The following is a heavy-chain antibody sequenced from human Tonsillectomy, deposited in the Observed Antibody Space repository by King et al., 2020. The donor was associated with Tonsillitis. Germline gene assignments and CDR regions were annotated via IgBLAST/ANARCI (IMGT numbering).Heavy chain of an antibody. J-gene: IGHJ4*02. CDR3: AKVVSTAMVYYFDY. CDR2: ISGSGGST. D-gene: IGHD5-18*01. V-gene: IGHV3-23*04. CDR1: GFTFSSSA. Sequence: VQLVESGGGLVQPGGSLRLSCAASGFTFSSSAMAWVRQAPGKGLEWVSGISGSGGSTYYADSVKGRFTISRDNSKNTLYLQMNILGAEHTAPYYCAKVVSTAMVYYFDYWGQGTLVTVSS.